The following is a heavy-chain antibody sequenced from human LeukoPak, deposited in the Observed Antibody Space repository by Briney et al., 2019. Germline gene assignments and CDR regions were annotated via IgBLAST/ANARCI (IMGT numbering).Heavy chain of an antibody. CDR2: IYYSGST. D-gene: IGHD1-1*01. CDR1: GGSISSYY. CDR3: ARHTTTPDSYLAY. Sequence: PSETLSLTCTVSGGSISSYYWSWIRQPPGKGLEWIGYIYYSGSTNYNPSLKSRVTISVDTSKNQFSLKLSSVTAADTAVYYCARHTTTPDSYLAYWGQGTLVTVSS. J-gene: IGHJ4*02. V-gene: IGHV4-59*01.